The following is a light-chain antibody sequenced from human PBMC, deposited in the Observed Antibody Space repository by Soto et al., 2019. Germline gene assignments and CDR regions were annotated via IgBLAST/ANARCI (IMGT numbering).Light chain of an antibody. V-gene: IGLV2-23*02. CDR1: RSDVGSYSL. CDR2: EVT. CDR3: SSYAGSSPFVV. Sequence: QSALTQPASVSGSPGRSITLSGTGTRSDVGSYSLVSWYQQHPGKAPKLLIYEVTQRPSGVSIRFSDSKSGNTASLTISGLQAEDEADYYFSSYAGSSPFVVFGGGHKLTVL. J-gene: IGLJ2*01.